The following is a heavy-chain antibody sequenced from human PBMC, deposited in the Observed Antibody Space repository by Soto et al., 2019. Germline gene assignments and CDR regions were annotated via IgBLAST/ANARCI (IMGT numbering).Heavy chain of an antibody. CDR2: INAGNGNT. Sequence: ASVKVSCKASGYTFTSYAMHWVRQAPGQRLEWMGWINAGNGNTKYSQKFQGRVTITRDTSASTAYMELSSLRSEDTAVYYCARDSHVVDDAFDIWGQWTMVTVSS. D-gene: IGHD2-15*01. CDR1: GYTFTSYA. CDR3: ARDSHVVDDAFDI. J-gene: IGHJ3*02. V-gene: IGHV1-3*01.